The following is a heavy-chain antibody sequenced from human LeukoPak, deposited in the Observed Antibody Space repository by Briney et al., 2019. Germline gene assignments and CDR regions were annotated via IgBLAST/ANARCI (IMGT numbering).Heavy chain of an antibody. Sequence: KPSETLSLTCAVPGGSISSGGYSWSWIRQPPGKGLEWIGYIYHSGSTYYNPSLKSRVTIPVDRSKNQFSLKLSSVTAADTAVYYCARGYPLSGSPFDCWGQGTLVTVSS. CDR1: GGSISSGGYS. CDR3: ARGYPLSGSPFDC. CDR2: IYHSGST. D-gene: IGHD3-3*01. V-gene: IGHV4-30-2*01. J-gene: IGHJ4*02.